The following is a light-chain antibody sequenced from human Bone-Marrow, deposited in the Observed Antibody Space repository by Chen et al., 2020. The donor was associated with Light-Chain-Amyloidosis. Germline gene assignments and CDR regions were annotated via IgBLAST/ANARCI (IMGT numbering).Light chain of an antibody. CDR1: QTISSNY. Sequence: EIVLTQSPGTLSLSPGEGANLSCRASQTISSNYLTWYQQKLGQAPRLLIYGSSSRATGIPDRFTGSGSGTDVTLTINRLEPEDFAMYYCQQYGTSPLTFGGGTKVEIK. CDR3: QQYGTSPLT. CDR2: GSS. V-gene: IGKV3-20*01. J-gene: IGKJ4*01.